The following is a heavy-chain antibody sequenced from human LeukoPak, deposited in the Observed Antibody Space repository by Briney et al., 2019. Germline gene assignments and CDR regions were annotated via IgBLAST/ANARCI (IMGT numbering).Heavy chain of an antibody. CDR1: GGSISSYY. Sequence: SGTLSLTCTVSGGSISSYYWSWIRQPPGKGLEWIGYIYYSGSTNYNPSLKSRVTISVDTSKNQFSLKLSSVTAADTAVYYCARDFMAAAGHYEHYYYMDVWGKGTTVTISS. D-gene: IGHD6-13*01. V-gene: IGHV4-59*12. CDR2: IYYSGST. CDR3: ARDFMAAAGHYEHYYYMDV. J-gene: IGHJ6*03.